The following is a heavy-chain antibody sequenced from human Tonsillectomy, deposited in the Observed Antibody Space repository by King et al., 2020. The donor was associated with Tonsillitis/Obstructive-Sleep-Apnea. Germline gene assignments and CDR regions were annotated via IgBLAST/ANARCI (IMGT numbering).Heavy chain of an antibody. CDR2: ISSDGKNK. J-gene: IGHJ4*02. CDR1: GFTLSSSG. CDR3: AKDRSYSWSFDY. D-gene: IGHD6-13*01. V-gene: IGHV3-30*18. Sequence: VQLVESGGGVVQPGRSLRISCAASGFTLSSSGIHWVRQGPGKGLEWVAVISSDGKNKYYADSVKGRFTISKDNSKNTLYLQMNSLRTEDTAVYYCAKDRSYSWSFDYWGQGTLVTVSS.